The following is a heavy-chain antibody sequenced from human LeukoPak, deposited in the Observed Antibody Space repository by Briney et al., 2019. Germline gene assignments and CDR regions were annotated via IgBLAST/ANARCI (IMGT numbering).Heavy chain of an antibody. CDR2: IFYRGST. Sequence: SETLSLTCTVSGDSIGHYYWSWIRQPPGKALEWIGDIFYRGSTNYNPSLKSRVTISLDTSKNQVSLELSSVTAADTAVYYCARPPALDVWGQGTTVTVSS. V-gene: IGHV4-59*01. J-gene: IGHJ6*02. CDR3: ARPPALDV. CDR1: GDSIGHYY.